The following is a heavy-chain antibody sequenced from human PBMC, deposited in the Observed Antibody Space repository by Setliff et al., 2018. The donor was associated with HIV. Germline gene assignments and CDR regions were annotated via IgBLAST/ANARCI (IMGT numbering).Heavy chain of an antibody. CDR1: GFSINDYD. J-gene: IGHJ4*02. V-gene: IGHV3-53*01. Sequence: PGGSLRLSCVASGFSINDYDMNWVRQAPGKGLEWVSVIYSGGSTDHADSVKGRFTISRNNSKNTVYLQMTSLRAEDTAVYYCARSPGMFDYWGQGTPVTVS. CDR3: ARSPGMFDY. D-gene: IGHD1-1*01. CDR2: IYSGGST.